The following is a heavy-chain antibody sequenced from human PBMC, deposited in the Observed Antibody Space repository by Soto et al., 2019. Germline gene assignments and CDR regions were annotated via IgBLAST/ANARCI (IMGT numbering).Heavy chain of an antibody. J-gene: IGHJ6*02. CDR3: ARGSYCSGGSCYSYYYGMDV. V-gene: IGHV3-33*01. CDR1: GFTFSSYG. D-gene: IGHD2-15*01. Sequence: GGSLRLSCAASGFTFSSYGMHWVRQAPGKGLEWVAVIWYDGSNKYYADSVKGRFTISRDNSKNTLYLQMNSLRAEDTAVYYCARGSYCSGGSCYSYYYGMDVWGQGTTVTVSS. CDR2: IWYDGSNK.